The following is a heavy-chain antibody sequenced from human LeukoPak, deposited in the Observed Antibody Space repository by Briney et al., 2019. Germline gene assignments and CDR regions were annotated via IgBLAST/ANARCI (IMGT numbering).Heavy chain of an antibody. D-gene: IGHD2-15*01. CDR2: ISAYNGNT. J-gene: IGHJ4*02. Sequence: ASVKVSCKASGYTFTSYGISWVRQAPGQGLEWMGWISAYNGNTNYAQKLQGRVTMTTDTSTSTAYMELRSLRSDDTAAYYCARAEICSGGSCYSDYWGQGTLVTVSS. V-gene: IGHV1-18*04. CDR1: GYTFTSYG. CDR3: ARAEICSGGSCYSDY.